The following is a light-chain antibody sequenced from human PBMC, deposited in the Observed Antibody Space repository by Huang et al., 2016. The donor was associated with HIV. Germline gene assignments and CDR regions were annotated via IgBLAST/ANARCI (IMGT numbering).Light chain of an antibody. CDR2: GAS. Sequence: EIVMTQSPATLSVSPGERATLSCRAGQSIGRNLAWYQQQPGQAPRLLIYGASTRDTGIQTRFGGSGSGTEFTLTISSLQSEDFALYYCQQYNNWPPWTFGQGTKVEIK. CDR3: QQYNNWPPWT. V-gene: IGKV3D-15*01. CDR1: QSIGRN. J-gene: IGKJ1*01.